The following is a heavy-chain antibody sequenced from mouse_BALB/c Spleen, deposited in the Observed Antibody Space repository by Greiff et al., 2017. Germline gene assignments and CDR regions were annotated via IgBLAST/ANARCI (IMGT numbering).Heavy chain of an antibody. D-gene: IGHD2-14*01. V-gene: IGHV1-54*01. Sequence: VQVVESGAELVRPGTSVKVSCKASGYAFTHYLIAWVKQRPGQGLEWIGVINPGSGGTNYNEKFKGKATLTADKSSSTAYMQLSSLTSDDSAVYFCARYDERFAYWGQGTLVTVSA. CDR3: ARYDERFAY. J-gene: IGHJ3*01. CDR1: GYAFTHYL. CDR2: INPGSGGT.